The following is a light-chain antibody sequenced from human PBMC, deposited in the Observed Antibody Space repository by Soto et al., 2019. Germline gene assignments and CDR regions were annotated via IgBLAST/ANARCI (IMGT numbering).Light chain of an antibody. Sequence: EIVMTQSPPTLSVSPGERATLSCRASQSVSNNLAWYQQKPGQTPRLLIYGASTRATGIPVRFSGSGSGTEFTLTISSLQSEDFAVYYCQQYNNWPPVTFGQGTKLKIK. CDR3: QQYNNWPPVT. CDR2: GAS. CDR1: QSVSNN. V-gene: IGKV3-15*01. J-gene: IGKJ2*01.